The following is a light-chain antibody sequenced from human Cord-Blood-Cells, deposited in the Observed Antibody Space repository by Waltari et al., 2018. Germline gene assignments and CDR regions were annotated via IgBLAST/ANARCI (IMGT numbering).Light chain of an antibody. Sequence: NFMLTQPHSVSESPGKTVTISCTRSSGSIASHYVPWYQQRPGRPPTTVIYGDNQRPPGVPDRFSGSIDSSSNSASLTISGLKTEDEADYYCQSYDSSNWVFGGGTKLTVL. CDR3: QSYDSSNWV. V-gene: IGLV6-57*01. CDR1: SGSIASHY. CDR2: GDN. J-gene: IGLJ3*02.